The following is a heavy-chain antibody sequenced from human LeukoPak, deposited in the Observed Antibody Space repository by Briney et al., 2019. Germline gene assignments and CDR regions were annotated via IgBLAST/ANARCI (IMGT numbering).Heavy chain of an antibody. D-gene: IGHD3-10*01. J-gene: IGHJ4*02. Sequence: PSETLSLTCTVSGGSISSSSYYWGWIRQPPGKGLEWIGSIYYSGSTYYNPSLKSRVTISVDTSKNQFSLKLSSVTAADTAVYYCARQGWFGELLSPLDYWGQGTLVTLSS. CDR1: GGSISSSSYY. CDR3: ARQGWFGELLSPLDY. CDR2: IYYSGST. V-gene: IGHV4-39*01.